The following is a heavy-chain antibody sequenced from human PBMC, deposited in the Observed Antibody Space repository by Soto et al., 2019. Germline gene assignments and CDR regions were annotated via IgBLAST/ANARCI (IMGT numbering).Heavy chain of an antibody. V-gene: IGHV3-7*01. CDR3: ARDPGYCTNGVCFYYYYMDV. Sequence: PGGSLRLSCAASGFTFSSYWMSWVRQAPGKGLEWVANIKQDGSEKYYVDSVKGRFTISRDNAKNSLYLQMNSLRAEDTAVYYCARDPGYCTNGVCFYYYYMDVWGKGTTVTVSS. J-gene: IGHJ6*03. D-gene: IGHD2-8*01. CDR1: GFTFSSYW. CDR2: IKQDGSEK.